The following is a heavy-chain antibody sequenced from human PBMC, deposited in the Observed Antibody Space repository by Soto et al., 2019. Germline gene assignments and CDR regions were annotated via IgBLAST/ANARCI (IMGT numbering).Heavy chain of an antibody. J-gene: IGHJ6*02. CDR2: IRSKANSYAT. V-gene: IGHV3-73*01. D-gene: IGHD3-3*01. Sequence: VGSLRLSCAASGFSFSGTAMHWVRQASGKGLEWVGRIRSKANSYATAYAASVKGRFTISRDDSKNTAYMQMNSLKTEDTAVYYCTRVLGDYYGMDVWGQGTTVTVSS. CDR3: TRVLGDYYGMDV. CDR1: GFSFSGTA.